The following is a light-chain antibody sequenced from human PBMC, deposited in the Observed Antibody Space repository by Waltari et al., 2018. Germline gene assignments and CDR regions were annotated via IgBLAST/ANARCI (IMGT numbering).Light chain of an antibody. J-gene: IGKJ2*01. V-gene: IGKV3-20*01. CDR1: QSVSSNY. CDR2: DSS. CDR3: QHYSSAPNT. Sequence: EIVLKQSPGTLSLFPGERATLPCRASQSVSSNYLAWYQQKPGQAPSLLIHDSSSRATGIPDRFSGSGSGTDFTLTISGLEPEDFAVYFCQHYSSAPNTFGLGTRLEIK.